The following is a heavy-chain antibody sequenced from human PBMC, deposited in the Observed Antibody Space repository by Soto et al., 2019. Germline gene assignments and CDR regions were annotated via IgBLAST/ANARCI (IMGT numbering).Heavy chain of an antibody. CDR3: ARDVVTAVAGSVNWFDP. D-gene: IGHD6-19*01. J-gene: IGHJ5*02. V-gene: IGHV3-33*01. CDR2: IRYDGTKK. Sequence: QVQLVESGGGVVQSGRSLTLSCAASGFSLRTYGIHWIRLAPGKGLEWVAFIRYDGTKKFYANSVKGRSTISKDNSNNILYLQMSGLRAEDTAVYYCARDVVTAVAGSVNWFDPWGQGTLVTVSS. CDR1: GFSLRTYG.